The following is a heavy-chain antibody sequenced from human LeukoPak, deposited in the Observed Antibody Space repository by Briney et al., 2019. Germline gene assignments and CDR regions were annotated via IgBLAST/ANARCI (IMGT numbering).Heavy chain of an antibody. D-gene: IGHD1-1*01. CDR2: IYSDGGT. Sequence: GGSLRLSCAASGFSFSSFSMNWVRQAPGKGLEWVSVIYSDGGTYYADFVKGRFTISRDNSKNTLYLQMNSLRAEDTAVYYCARAGGGTYSGAFDIWGQGTMVTVSS. J-gene: IGHJ3*02. CDR1: GFSFSSFS. V-gene: IGHV3-53*01. CDR3: ARAGGGTYSGAFDI.